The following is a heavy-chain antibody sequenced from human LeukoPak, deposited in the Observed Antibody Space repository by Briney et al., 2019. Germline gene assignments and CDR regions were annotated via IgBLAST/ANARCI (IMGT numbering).Heavy chain of an antibody. Sequence: VGSLRLSCAASGFIVNSYAMSWVRQAPGNGLAWVSLIYSDGVTQYADYVKGRFTISRDNSKNTLYLQMNSLRDEDTAVYFCARDRAEGKTWVEFDPWGQGTLVTVSS. CDR3: ARDRAEGKTWVEFDP. J-gene: IGHJ5*02. V-gene: IGHV3-66*02. D-gene: IGHD2-15*01. CDR2: IYSDGVT. CDR1: GFIVNSYA.